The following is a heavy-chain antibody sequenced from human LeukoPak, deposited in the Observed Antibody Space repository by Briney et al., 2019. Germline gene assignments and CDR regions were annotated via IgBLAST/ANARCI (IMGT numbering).Heavy chain of an antibody. CDR3: AREIKNYYYDSSGPWDY. Sequence: SVKVSCKASGGTFSSYTFSWVRQAPGQGLQWMGRIIPILDIADYAQKFQGRVTITADEATSTVYMELSSLRSEDTAMYYCAREIKNYYYDSSGPWDYWGQGTLVTVSS. D-gene: IGHD3-22*01. CDR2: IIPILDIA. V-gene: IGHV1-69*04. J-gene: IGHJ4*02. CDR1: GGTFSSYT.